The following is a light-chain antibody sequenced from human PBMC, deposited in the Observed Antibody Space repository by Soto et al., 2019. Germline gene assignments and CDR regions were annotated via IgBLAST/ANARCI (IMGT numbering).Light chain of an antibody. CDR3: QQYHKWPPLT. V-gene: IGKV3D-15*01. CDR1: QTVSSN. Sequence: EIMMTQSPATLSVSPGESATLSCRASQTVSSNLAWYQQKPGQAPRRLIYGASTRATGIPARFSGSGSETEFTLTISSLQSEDFAVYYCQQYHKWPPLTFGQGTRLEIK. CDR2: GAS. J-gene: IGKJ5*01.